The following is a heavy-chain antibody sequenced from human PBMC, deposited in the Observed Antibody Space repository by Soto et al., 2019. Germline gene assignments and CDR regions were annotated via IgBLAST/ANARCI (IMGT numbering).Heavy chain of an antibody. CDR3: ARQRTSVVTQAYFGV. Sequence: SETLSLTCTVTGDSISSRSYYWGWIRQPPGKGLEWIGSIYYSGSTYNNPSLRSRVSMSIDTSKDQFSLKLKSVTAADTALYFCARQRTSVVTQAYFGVWGPGSLVTVSS. CDR2: IYYSGST. V-gene: IGHV4-39*01. D-gene: IGHD2-21*02. CDR1: GDSISSRSYY. J-gene: IGHJ4*02.